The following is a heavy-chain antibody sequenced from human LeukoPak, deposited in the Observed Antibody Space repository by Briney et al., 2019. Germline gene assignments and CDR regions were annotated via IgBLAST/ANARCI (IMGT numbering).Heavy chain of an antibody. V-gene: IGHV3-30*02. CDR2: IRYDGSNK. Sequence: PGGSLRLSCAASGFTVSSNYMSWVRQAPGMGLEWVAFIRYDGSNKYYADSVKGRFTISRDNSKNTLYLQMNSLRAEDTSVYYCAQGDCSGGSCPGPLNWGQGTLVTVSS. D-gene: IGHD2-15*01. J-gene: IGHJ4*02. CDR1: GFTVSSNY. CDR3: AQGDCSGGSCPGPLN.